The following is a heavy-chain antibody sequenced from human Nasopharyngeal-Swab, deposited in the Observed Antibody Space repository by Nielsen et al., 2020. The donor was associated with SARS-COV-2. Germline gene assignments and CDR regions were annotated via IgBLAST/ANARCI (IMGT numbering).Heavy chain of an antibody. V-gene: IGHV7-4-1*02. D-gene: IGHD3-3*01. CDR1: GYTFTSYA. J-gene: IGHJ3*02. CDR2: INTNTGNP. CDR3: ARGERVTIFGVVMHDAFDI. Sequence: ASVKVSCKASGYTFTSYAMNWVRQAPGQGLEWMGWINTNTGNPTYAQGFTGRFVFSLDTSVSTAYLQISSLKAEDTAVYYCARGERVTIFGVVMHDAFDIWGQGTMVTVSS.